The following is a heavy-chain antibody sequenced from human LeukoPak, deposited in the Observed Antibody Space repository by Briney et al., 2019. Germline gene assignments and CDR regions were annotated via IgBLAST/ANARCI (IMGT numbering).Heavy chain of an antibody. Sequence: PGGSLRLSCAASGFTFSNYGIHWVRQAPGKGLEWVAFIWYDGSNKYYADSVKGRFTISRDNSKNTLYLQMNSLRAEDTAVYYCARDLVVVPAALRANAFDIWGQGTMVTVSS. CDR1: GFTFSNYG. CDR3: ARDLVVVPAALRANAFDI. J-gene: IGHJ3*02. D-gene: IGHD2-2*01. V-gene: IGHV3-30*02. CDR2: IWYDGSNK.